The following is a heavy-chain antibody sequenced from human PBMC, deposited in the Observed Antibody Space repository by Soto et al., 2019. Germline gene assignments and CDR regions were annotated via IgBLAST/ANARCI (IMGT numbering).Heavy chain of an antibody. CDR3: AREVVKTEWYFDN. CDR1: GFTFSSHS. V-gene: IGHV3-30-3*01. Sequence: QVQLMESGGGVVQPGGSLRLSFVTSGFTFSSHSMHWFRQAPGKGLEWVAVTSANDGTKFYTDSVKGRFTVSRDNSKNTLYLQMNSLRVEDTAVYYCAREVVKTEWYFDNWGQGILVIVSS. D-gene: IGHD2-21*01. CDR2: TSANDGTK. J-gene: IGHJ4*02.